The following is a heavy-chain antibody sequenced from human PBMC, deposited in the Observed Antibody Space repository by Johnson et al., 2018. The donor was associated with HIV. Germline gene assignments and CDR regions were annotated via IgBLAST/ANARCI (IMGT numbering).Heavy chain of an antibody. CDR1: GFTFSSYT. CDR2: ISYYGSKE. V-gene: IGHV3-30*04. Sequence: QVQLVESGGGVVQPGRSLRLSCAASGFTFSSYTIHWVRQAPGKGLEWVAGISYYGSKEYYVDSVKGRFTISRDNSKNTLYLQMNSLRTEDTAVYYCARGVLAFDIWGQGTMVTVSS. D-gene: IGHD5/OR15-5a*01. J-gene: IGHJ3*02. CDR3: ARGVLAFDI.